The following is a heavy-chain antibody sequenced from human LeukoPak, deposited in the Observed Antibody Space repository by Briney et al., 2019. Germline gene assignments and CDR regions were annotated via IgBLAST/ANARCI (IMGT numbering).Heavy chain of an antibody. J-gene: IGHJ5*02. D-gene: IGHD3-16*01. CDR2: IYHSGST. CDR3: ARVPLGEPTGGDWFGP. V-gene: IGHV4-30-2*01. CDR1: GGSISSGGYS. Sequence: PSETLSLTCAVSGGSISSGGYSWSWIRQPPGKGLEWIGYIYHSGSTYYNPSLKSRVTISVDRSKNQFSLKLSSVTAADTAVYYCARVPLGEPTGGDWFGPWGQGTLVTVSS.